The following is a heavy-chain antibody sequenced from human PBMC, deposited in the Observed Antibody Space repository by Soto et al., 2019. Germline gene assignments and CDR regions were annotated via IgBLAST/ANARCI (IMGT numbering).Heavy chain of an antibody. V-gene: IGHV4-39*01. CDR3: ARDFFDSSDYTTNWFDP. CDR1: GDSISNSRFY. J-gene: IGHJ5*02. CDR2: IYHTGNA. Sequence: SETLSLTCSVSGDSISNSRFYWAWIRQPPGEGLEWIGSIYHTGNAYYNPSLKSRVTISVDTSKNQFSLKLTSVTAADAALYYCARDFFDSSDYTTNWFDPRGQRTPVTVSS. D-gene: IGHD3-22*01.